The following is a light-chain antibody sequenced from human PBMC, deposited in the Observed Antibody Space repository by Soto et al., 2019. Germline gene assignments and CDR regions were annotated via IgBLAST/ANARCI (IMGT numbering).Light chain of an antibody. CDR3: QQYGDSPRT. CDR2: GAS. V-gene: IGKV3-20*01. J-gene: IGKJ1*01. CDR1: QSLSSTY. Sequence: EIVMTQSPGTLSLSPGERATLSCRASQSLSSTYLAWYQQKPGQAPRLLIYGASSRATGIPDRFSGSGSATDFTLTISRLEPEDFSVYYCQQYGDSPRTFGQGTKVEIK.